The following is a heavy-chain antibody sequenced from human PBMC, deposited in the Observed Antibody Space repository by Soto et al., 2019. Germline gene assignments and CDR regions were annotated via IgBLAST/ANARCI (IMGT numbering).Heavy chain of an antibody. J-gene: IGHJ4*01. CDR1: GFSFRDYS. CDR3: SRLHKGSWVTS. Sequence: VQLLESGGGLVNPGASLRLSCDTSGFSFRDYSMNWVRQAPGKGLQWVSYISSSGDDIHYADSVKGRFTVSRDNAKNALFLQMNSLSYDDSAIYYGSRLHKGSWVTSWGHVTLVTVSS. CDR2: ISSSGDDI. V-gene: IGHV3-21*01. D-gene: IGHD3-10*01.